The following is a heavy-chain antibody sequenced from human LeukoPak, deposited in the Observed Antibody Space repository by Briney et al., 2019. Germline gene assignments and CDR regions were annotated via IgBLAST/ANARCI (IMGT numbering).Heavy chain of an antibody. J-gene: IGHJ5*02. D-gene: IGHD6-19*01. CDR2: IRDDGSNT. V-gene: IGHV3-30*02. Sequence: GGSLRLSCAASGFSFRNYGMHWVRQAPGKGLDWVAFIRDDGSNTYYANSVKGRFTISRDNSKNTLYLQMNSLRAEDTAVYYCARYSSGSSDWFDPWGQGTPVTVSS. CDR1: GFSFRNYG. CDR3: ARYSSGSSDWFDP.